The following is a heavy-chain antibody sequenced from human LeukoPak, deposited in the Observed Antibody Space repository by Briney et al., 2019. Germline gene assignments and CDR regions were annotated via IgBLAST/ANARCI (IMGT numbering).Heavy chain of an antibody. CDR1: GYSFTSYW. CDR3: ASTGCSGGSCYSIYFQH. Sequence: GEPLKISCKGSGYSFTSYWIGWARQMPGKGLEWMGIIYPGDSDTRYSPSFQGQVTISADKSISTAYLQWSSLKASDTAMYYCASTGCSGGSCYSIYFQHWGQGTLVTVSS. D-gene: IGHD2-15*01. CDR2: IYPGDSDT. V-gene: IGHV5-51*01. J-gene: IGHJ1*01.